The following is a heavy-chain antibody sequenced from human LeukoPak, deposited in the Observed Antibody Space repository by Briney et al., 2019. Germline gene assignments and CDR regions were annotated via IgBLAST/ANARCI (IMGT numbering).Heavy chain of an antibody. CDR2: INHSGST. J-gene: IGHJ4*02. D-gene: IGHD3-10*01. V-gene: IGHV4-34*01. Sequence: SETLSLTCAVYGGSFSGYYWSWIRQPPGKGLEWIGEINHSGSTNYNPSLKSRVTISVDTSKNQFSLKLSSVTAADTAVYYCARVAITTVRGVIMELFDYWGQGTLVTVSS. CDR1: GGSFSGYY. CDR3: ARVAITTVRGVIMELFDY.